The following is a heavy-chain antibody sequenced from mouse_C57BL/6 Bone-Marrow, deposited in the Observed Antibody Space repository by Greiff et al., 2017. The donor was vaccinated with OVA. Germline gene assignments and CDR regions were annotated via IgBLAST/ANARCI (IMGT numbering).Heavy chain of an antibody. J-gene: IGHJ4*01. CDR2: IDPSDSYT. Sequence: QVQLQQPGAELVMPGASVKLSCKASGYTFTSYWMNWVQQRPGQGLEWIGEIDPSDSYTTYNQKVKGKSTLTVDKSSSTAYMQLSSLTSEDSAVYYCARSLCLYYYAMDKWGQGTSVSVSS. V-gene: IGHV1-69*01. CDR3: ARSLCLYYYAMDK. D-gene: IGHD1-1*02. CDR1: GYTFTSYW.